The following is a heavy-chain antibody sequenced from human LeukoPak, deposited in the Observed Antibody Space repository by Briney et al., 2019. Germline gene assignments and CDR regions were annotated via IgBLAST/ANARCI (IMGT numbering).Heavy chain of an antibody. D-gene: IGHD3-22*01. Sequence: GGSLRLSCAASGFIFNNYGLIWVRQAPGKGLEWDSAISDDGGGTNYADFVKGRFNISRENSKNTLFLQMNSLRAEDTALYYCAKGSSGYFVDLWGQGTLVTVSS. CDR1: GFIFNNYG. CDR3: AKGSSGYFVDL. J-gene: IGHJ5*02. CDR2: ISDDGGGT. V-gene: IGHV3-23*01.